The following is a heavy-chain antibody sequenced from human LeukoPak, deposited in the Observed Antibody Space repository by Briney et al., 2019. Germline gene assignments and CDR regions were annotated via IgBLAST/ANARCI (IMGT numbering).Heavy chain of an antibody. D-gene: IGHD3-22*01. V-gene: IGHV4-59*01. CDR1: GGSISGYY. CDR3: ARGGLENGYHSNDGFDI. J-gene: IGHJ3*02. CDR2: IYYSGST. Sequence: SETLSLTCTVFGGSISGYYWSWIRQPPGKGLGWIGYIYYSGSTKYNPSLKSRVTMSVDTSRNQFSLKLSSVTAADTAVYYCARGGLENGYHSNDGFDIWGQGTMVTVSS.